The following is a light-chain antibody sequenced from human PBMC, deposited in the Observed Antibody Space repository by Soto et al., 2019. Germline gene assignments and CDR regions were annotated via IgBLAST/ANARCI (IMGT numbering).Light chain of an antibody. Sequence: QSALTQPASVSGSPGQSIAISCTGTSSDVGGYNYVSWYQQHPGKAPKLIIYDVSDRPSGVSDRFSASKSGNTASLTISGLQAEDEADYYCSSYRSSSTLYVFGTGTKVTVL. V-gene: IGLV2-14*03. CDR3: SSYRSSSTLYV. CDR1: SSDVGGYNY. J-gene: IGLJ1*01. CDR2: DVS.